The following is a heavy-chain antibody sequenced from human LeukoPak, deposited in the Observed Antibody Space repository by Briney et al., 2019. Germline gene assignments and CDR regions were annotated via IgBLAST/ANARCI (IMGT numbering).Heavy chain of an antibody. CDR2: IFYSGST. CDR1: GGSISGYY. V-gene: IGHV4-59*08. D-gene: IGHD2-8*01. CDR3: AASRLYGKAFDI. J-gene: IGHJ3*02. Sequence: SETLSLTCTVSGGSISGYYWSWIRQPPGKGLEWIGYIFYSGSTNYNPSLKSRVTISVDTSNNQFSLKLNSETAADTAVYYCAASRLYGKAFDIWGQGTKVTVSS.